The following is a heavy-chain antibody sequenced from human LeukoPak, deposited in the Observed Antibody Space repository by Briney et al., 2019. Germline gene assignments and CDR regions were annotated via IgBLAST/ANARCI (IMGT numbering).Heavy chain of an antibody. Sequence: GRSLRLSCVGTGFTFDNSAMHWVRQDSGKGLEWVSGISWNGGSIDYVDSVKGRFTISRDNAKNTLYLQMNSLRAEDTAVYYCARVIAAPPFDYWGQGTLVTVSS. V-gene: IGHV3-9*01. D-gene: IGHD6-6*01. CDR2: ISWNGGSI. CDR1: GFTFDNSA. CDR3: ARVIAAPPFDY. J-gene: IGHJ4*02.